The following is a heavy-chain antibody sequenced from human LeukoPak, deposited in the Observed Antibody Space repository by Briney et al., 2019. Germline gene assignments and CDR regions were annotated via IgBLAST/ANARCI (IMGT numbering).Heavy chain of an antibody. V-gene: IGHV4-39*07. D-gene: IGHD3-22*01. CDR1: GGSISRSHYY. Sequence: SETLSLTCTVSGGSISRSHYYWGWIRQPPGKGLEWIGSIYYSGSTYYNPSLKSRVTVSVDTSKNQFSLKLSSVTAADTAVYYCVILPAGDTYYYDSSGYYRPGVHWGQGTLVTVSS. J-gene: IGHJ4*02. CDR3: VILPAGDTYYYDSSGYYRPGVH. CDR2: IYYSGST.